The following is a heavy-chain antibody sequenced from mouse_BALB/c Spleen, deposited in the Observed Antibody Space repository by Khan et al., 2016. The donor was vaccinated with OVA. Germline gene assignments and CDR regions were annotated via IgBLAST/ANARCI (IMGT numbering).Heavy chain of an antibody. CDR3: ARGYGNYVRYYVDY. Sequence: VQLQQSGPELEKPGASVKISCKASGYSFTGYNMNWVKQSNGKSLEWIGNIDPYYGGATYNQKFKGKATLTVDNSSSTAYMQLKSLTSEDSAVYYCARGYGNYVRYYVDYWGQGTTLTVSS. J-gene: IGHJ2*01. D-gene: IGHD2-10*02. CDR1: GYSFTGYN. V-gene: IGHV1S135*01. CDR2: IDPYYGGA.